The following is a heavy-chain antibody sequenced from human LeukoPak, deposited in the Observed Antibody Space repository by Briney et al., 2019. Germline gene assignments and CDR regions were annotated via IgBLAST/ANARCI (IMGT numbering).Heavy chain of an antibody. CDR2: IYYSGTT. D-gene: IGHD3-3*01. V-gene: IGHV4-59*08. CDR1: GDSISSYY. Sequence: SETLSLTCTVSGDSISSYYWGWIRQPPGKGLEWIGYIYYSGTTNYNPSLKSRVTISVDTSKNQFSLKLSSVTAADTAVYYCARAKGRFQGIFGVVIEADGMDVWGQGTTVTVSS. CDR3: ARAKGRFQGIFGVVIEADGMDV. J-gene: IGHJ6*02.